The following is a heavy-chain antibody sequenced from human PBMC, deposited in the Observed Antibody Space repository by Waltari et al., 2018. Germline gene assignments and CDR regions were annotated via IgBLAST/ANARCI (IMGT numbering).Heavy chain of an antibody. CDR3: ARRSRDSSGHFYSDY. D-gene: IGHD3-22*01. CDR2: NSYGGST. J-gene: IGHJ4*02. V-gene: IGHV4-39*02. Sequence: LQLQESGPGLVKPSETLSLTCTVSGDSPSSHTYPWAGARQPPGEGLGWIATNSYGGSTYYKPSLKSRVTISIDTSKNHYSLVLTSVTAADTAVYYCARRSRDSSGHFYSDYWGQGTLVAVSS. CDR1: GDSPSSHTYP.